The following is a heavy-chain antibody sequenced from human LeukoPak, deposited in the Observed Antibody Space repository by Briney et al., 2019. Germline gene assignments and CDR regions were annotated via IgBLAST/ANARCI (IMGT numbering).Heavy chain of an antibody. Sequence: ASVKVSCKASGYTFTSYGISWVRQAPGQGLEWMGWISAYNGNTNYAQKLQGRVTMTTDTSTSTAYMELRSLRSDDTAVYYCARVPSQQLVFPRFDPWGQGTLVTVSS. J-gene: IGHJ5*02. D-gene: IGHD6-13*01. V-gene: IGHV1-18*01. CDR3: ARVPSQQLVFPRFDP. CDR2: ISAYNGNT. CDR1: GYTFTSYG.